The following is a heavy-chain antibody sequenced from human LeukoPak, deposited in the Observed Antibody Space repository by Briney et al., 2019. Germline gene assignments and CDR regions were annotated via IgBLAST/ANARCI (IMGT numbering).Heavy chain of an antibody. V-gene: IGHV1-3*01. CDR1: GYTFTSYA. J-gene: IGHJ4*02. Sequence: ASVKVSCKASGYTFTSYAMHWVRQAPGQRLEWMGWINAGNGNTKYSQKFQGRVTITRDTSASTAYMELSSLRSEDTAVYYCARDSGFRDYYDSSGYGYWGQGTLVTVSS. CDR3: ARDSGFRDYYDSSGYGY. CDR2: INAGNGNT. D-gene: IGHD3-22*01.